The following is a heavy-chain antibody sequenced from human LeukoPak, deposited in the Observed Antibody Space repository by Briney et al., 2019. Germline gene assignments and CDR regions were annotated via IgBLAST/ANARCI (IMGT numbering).Heavy chain of an antibody. V-gene: IGHV4-4*07. CDR2: IYTSGST. D-gene: IGHD2-15*01. Sequence: SETLSLTCTVSGGSISSYYWSWIRQPAGKGLEWIGRIYTSGSTNYNPSLKSRVTISVDTSKNQFSLKLSSVTAADTAVYYCARKVYSPKGYCSGGSCYPFDYWGQGTLVTVSS. CDR1: GGSISSYY. CDR3: ARKVYSPKGYCSGGSCYPFDY. J-gene: IGHJ4*02.